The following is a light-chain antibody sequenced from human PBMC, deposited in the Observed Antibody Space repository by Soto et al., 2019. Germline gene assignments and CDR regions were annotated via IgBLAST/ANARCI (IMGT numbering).Light chain of an antibody. J-gene: IGKJ5*01. CDR2: GIS. Sequence: EKVITQSPATVSVSPGARATLSCRASQSVNSNYLAWYQQHPGQPPRLLIYGISPRETGIPAKFSCSGAGPACSRAISSLQSEDVEVDDCQQYSKWTITFGQGTRLEIK. CDR3: QQYSKWTIT. V-gene: IGKV3-15*01. CDR1: QSVNSN.